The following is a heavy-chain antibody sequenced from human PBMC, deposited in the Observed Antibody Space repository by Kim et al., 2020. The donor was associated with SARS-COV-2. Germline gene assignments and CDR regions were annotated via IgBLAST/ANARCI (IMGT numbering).Heavy chain of an antibody. J-gene: IGHJ1*01. CDR1: GFNIGDSA. V-gene: IGHV3-9*01. CDR3: AEARLNDCNCYDS. D-gene: IGHD1-1*01. CDR2: IDYNSGRK. Sequence: GGSLRLSCVASGFNIGDSAMHWVRQAPGKGLEWVSGIDYNSGRKAYEDSVGGGVTTSRDNDKNLLYQKKSSLRDDDAGYYYSAEARLNDCNCYDSGGEGT.